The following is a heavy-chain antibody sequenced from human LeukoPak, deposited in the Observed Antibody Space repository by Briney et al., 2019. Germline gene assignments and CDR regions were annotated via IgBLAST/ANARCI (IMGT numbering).Heavy chain of an antibody. CDR3: ARHPIRYSSGWYGDY. CDR1: GYSFTSYW. D-gene: IGHD6-19*01. Sequence: GESLKISCKGSGYSFTSYWIGWVRPMPGKGLEWMGIIYPGDSDTRYSPSFQGQVTISADKSISTAYLQWSSLKASDTAMYYCARHPIRYSSGWYGDYWGQGTLVTVSS. J-gene: IGHJ4*02. CDR2: IYPGDSDT. V-gene: IGHV5-51*01.